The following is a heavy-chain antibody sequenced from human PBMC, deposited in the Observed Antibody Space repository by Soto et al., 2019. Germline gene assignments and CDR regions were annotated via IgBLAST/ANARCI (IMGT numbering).Heavy chain of an antibody. CDR3: ARTFYYDASGYYYVFFDF. CDR2: IYHSGSN. D-gene: IGHD3-22*01. CDR1: GGSISSAGYS. V-gene: IGHV4-30-2*01. Sequence: PSETLSLTCAVSGGSISSAGYSWSWIRQPPGKGLEWLGHIYHSGSNYYNPSLRSRVTMSVDTSKNQFSLNLNSVTAADTAVYFCARTFYYDASGYYYVFFDFWGQGTLVTVSS. J-gene: IGHJ4*02.